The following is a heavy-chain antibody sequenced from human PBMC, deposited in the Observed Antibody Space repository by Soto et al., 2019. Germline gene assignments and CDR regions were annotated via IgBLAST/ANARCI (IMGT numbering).Heavy chain of an antibody. D-gene: IGHD3-3*01. CDR3: AKDRAGDIYVAARSGLDY. Sequence: GGALRLSCAASGFTFFSYGMHWVRQAPGKGLEWVAVISYDGSNKYYADSVKGRFTISRDNSKNTLYLQMNSLRAEDTAVYYCAKDRAGDIYVAARSGLDYWGQGTLVTGSS. CDR2: ISYDGSNK. J-gene: IGHJ4*02. V-gene: IGHV3-30*18. CDR1: GFTFFSYG.